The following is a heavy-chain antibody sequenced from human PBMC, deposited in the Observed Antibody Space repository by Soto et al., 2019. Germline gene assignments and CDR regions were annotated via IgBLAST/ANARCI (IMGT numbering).Heavy chain of an antibody. D-gene: IGHD3-3*01. CDR1: GYTFSGYH. Sequence: QVQLVQSGAEVKKPGASVKVSCKASGYTFSGYHLHWVRQAPGQGLEWMGWINCNSGGTKYAQKFQGRVTMTRDTSINTAYLELSRLTSDDTVVYYCANFEVAFAHYWGQGTLVTVSS. J-gene: IGHJ4*02. CDR3: ANFEVAFAHY. CDR2: INCNSGGT. V-gene: IGHV1-2*02.